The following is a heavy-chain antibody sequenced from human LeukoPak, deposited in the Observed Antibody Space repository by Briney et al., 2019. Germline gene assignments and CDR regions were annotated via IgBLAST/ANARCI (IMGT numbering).Heavy chain of an antibody. V-gene: IGHV3-21*01. CDR2: ISSSSSYI. CDR3: ARGAVTTTGVGYYYMDV. CDR1: GFTVSSNY. D-gene: IGHD4-17*01. Sequence: PGGSLRLSCAASGFTVSSNYMSWVRQAPGKGLEWVSSISSSSSYIYYADSVKGRFTISRDNAKNSLYLQMNSLRAEDTAVYYCARGAVTTTGVGYYYMDVWGKGTTVTVSS. J-gene: IGHJ6*03.